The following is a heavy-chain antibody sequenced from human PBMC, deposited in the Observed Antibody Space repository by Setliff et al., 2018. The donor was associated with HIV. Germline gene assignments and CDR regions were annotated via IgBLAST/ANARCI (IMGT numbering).Heavy chain of an antibody. CDR1: GGSITTNNYY. J-gene: IGHJ5*02. Sequence: SETLSLTCTVTGGSITTNNYYWGWIRQPPGKGLEWIGTIYYTGHTFYDPSLKSQVTASVDTSKNQFSLNLSPVTAADTAVYYCAKRTFGSGRLDPWGQGTLVTVSS. CDR2: IYYTGHT. V-gene: IGHV4-39*01. D-gene: IGHD3-16*01. CDR3: AKRTFGSGRLDP.